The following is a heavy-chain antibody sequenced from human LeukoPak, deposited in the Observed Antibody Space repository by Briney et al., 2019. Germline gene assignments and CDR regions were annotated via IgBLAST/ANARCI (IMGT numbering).Heavy chain of an antibody. V-gene: IGHV4-31*03. CDR2: IYYSGST. J-gene: IGHJ6*02. D-gene: IGHD3-3*01. CDR3: ARAYESYYYGMDV. Sequence: SETLSLTCTVSGGSISIGGYYWSWIRQHPGKGLEWIGYIYYSGSTYYNPSLKSRVTISVDTSKNQFSLKLSSVTAADTAVYYCARAYESYYYGMDVWGQGTTVTVSS. CDR1: GGSISIGGYY.